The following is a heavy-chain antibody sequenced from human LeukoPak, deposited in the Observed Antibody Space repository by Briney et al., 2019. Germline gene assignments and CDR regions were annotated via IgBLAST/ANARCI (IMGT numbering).Heavy chain of an antibody. V-gene: IGHV4-34*01. CDR2: INHSGST. Sequence: GSLRLSCAASGFTFSSYSMNWVRQPPGKGLEWIGGINHSGSTNYNPSLKSRVTISVDTSKNQFSLRLSSVTAADTAVYYCARLHSTHSSNSWGQGTLVTVSS. J-gene: IGHJ4*02. CDR1: GFTFSSYS. CDR3: ARLHSTHSSNS. D-gene: IGHD6-13*01.